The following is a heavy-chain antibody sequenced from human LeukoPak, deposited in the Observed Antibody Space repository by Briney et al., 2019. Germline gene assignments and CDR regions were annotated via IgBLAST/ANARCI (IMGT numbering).Heavy chain of an antibody. CDR2: INHSGST. CDR1: GGSFSGYY. D-gene: IGHD6-19*01. Sequence: SETLSLTCAVYGGSFSGYYWSWIRQPPGKGLEWIGEINHSGSTNYNPSLKSRVTISVDTSKNQFSLKLSSVTAADTAVYYCARELGHSSGWRLGSTSNLDYWGQGTLVTVSS. CDR3: ARELGHSSGWRLGSTSNLDY. J-gene: IGHJ4*02. V-gene: IGHV4-34*01.